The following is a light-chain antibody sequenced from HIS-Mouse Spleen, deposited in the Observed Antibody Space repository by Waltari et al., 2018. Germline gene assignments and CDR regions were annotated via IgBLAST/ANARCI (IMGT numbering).Light chain of an antibody. V-gene: IGLV1-47*01. CDR2: RNN. Sequence: QSVLTQPPSASGTPGQRVTISCSGSSSNIGSNYVYWYQQLPGTAPKLLSYRNNQRPAGVPGRFYGSKSGTAASRAVSGLRSEDEADYYCAAWDDSLSGPVFGGGTKLTVL. CDR3: AAWDDSLSGPV. J-gene: IGLJ3*02. CDR1: SSNIGSNY.